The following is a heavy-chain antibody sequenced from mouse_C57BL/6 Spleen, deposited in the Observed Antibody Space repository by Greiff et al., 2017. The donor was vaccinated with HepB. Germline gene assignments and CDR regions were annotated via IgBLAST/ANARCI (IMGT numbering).Heavy chain of an antibody. V-gene: IGHV1-81*01. CDR2: IYPRSGNT. CDR3: ARGYGYPSFDY. Sequence: QVQLKQSGAELARPGASVKLSCKASGYTFTSYGISWVKQRTGQGLEWIGEIYPRSGNTYYNEKFKGKATLTADKSSSTAYMELRSLTSEDSAVYFCARGYGYPSFDYWGQGTTLTVSS. J-gene: IGHJ2*01. CDR1: GYTFTSYG. D-gene: IGHD2-2*01.